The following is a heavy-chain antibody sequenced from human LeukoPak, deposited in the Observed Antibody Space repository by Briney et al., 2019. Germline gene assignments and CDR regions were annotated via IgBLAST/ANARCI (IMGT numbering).Heavy chain of an antibody. Sequence: PGGSLRLSCAASGFTFTSYWMTWVRQAPGKGLEWVSTVGGRGDKTYYAESVKGRFTISRDNSKNTLYLQMNSLRADDTAVYYCAKLWFGEDSFFDYWGQGTLITVSS. J-gene: IGHJ4*02. CDR3: AKLWFGEDSFFDY. V-gene: IGHV3-23*01. D-gene: IGHD3-10*01. CDR2: VGGRGDKT. CDR1: GFTFTSYW.